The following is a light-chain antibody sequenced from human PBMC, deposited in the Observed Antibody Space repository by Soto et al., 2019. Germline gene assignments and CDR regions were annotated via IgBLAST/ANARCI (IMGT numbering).Light chain of an antibody. CDR2: WAS. J-gene: IGKJ2*01. Sequence: DIVMTQSPDSLPVSLGERATISCRSSQSVLYSSNNKNYLAWYQQKAGQPPKVLIYWASTRESGVPERFSGSGSGKEFTLTISSLQAEDVAVYYCQQYYNSPYTFGQGTKLEI. V-gene: IGKV4-1*01. CDR3: QQYYNSPYT. CDR1: QSVLYSSNNKNY.